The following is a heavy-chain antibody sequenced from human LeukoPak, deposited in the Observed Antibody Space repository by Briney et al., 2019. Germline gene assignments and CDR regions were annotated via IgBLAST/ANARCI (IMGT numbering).Heavy chain of an antibody. CDR3: ARGGSDYGAYHFDN. V-gene: IGHV4-34*01. CDR2: INHSGST. Sequence: SETLSLTCAVYGGSFSGYYWSWIRQPPGKGLEWIGEINHSGSTNYNPSLKSRVTISVDTSKNQFSLKLRSATAADTAVYYCARGGSDYGAYHFDNWGQGTLVSVSS. J-gene: IGHJ4*02. CDR1: GGSFSGYY. D-gene: IGHD4-17*01.